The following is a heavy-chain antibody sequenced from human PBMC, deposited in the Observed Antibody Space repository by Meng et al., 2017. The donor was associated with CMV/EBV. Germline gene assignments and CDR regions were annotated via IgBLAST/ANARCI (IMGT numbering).Heavy chain of an antibody. D-gene: IGHD2-2*01. CDR1: GGSVSSGSYY. Sequence: SETLSLTCTVSGGSVSSGSYYWSWIRQPPGKGLEWIGYIYYSGSTNYNPSLKSRVTISVDTSKNQFSLKLSSVTAADTAVYYCAREWGGIVVVPAAMGIDYWGQERWSPSPQ. V-gene: IGHV4-61*01. J-gene: IGHJ4*01. CDR2: IYYSGST. CDR3: AREWGGIVVVPAAMGIDY.